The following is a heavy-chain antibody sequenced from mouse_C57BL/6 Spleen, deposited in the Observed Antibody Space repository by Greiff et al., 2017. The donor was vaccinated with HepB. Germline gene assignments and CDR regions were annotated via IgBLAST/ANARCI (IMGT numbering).Heavy chain of an antibody. J-gene: IGHJ3*01. CDR2: IYPGGGYT. CDR1: GYTFTNYW. V-gene: IGHV1-63*01. Sequence: QVQLKQSGAELVRPGTSVKMSCKASGYTFTNYWIGWAKQRPGHGLEWIGDIYPGGGYTNYNEKFKGKATLTADKSSSTAYMQFSSLTSEDSAIYYCARLGGGSWFAYWGQGTLVTVSA. CDR3: ARLGGGSWFAY.